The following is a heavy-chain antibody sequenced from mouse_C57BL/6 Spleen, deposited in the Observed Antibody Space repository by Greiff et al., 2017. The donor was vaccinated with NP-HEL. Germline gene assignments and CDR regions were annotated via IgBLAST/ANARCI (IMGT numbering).Heavy chain of an antibody. CDR3: ARAGRRSFDY. D-gene: IGHD1-1*01. J-gene: IGHJ2*01. CDR2: INPNNGGT. Sequence: EVQLQQSGPELVKPGASVKISCKASGYTFTDYYMNWVKQSHGKSLEWIGDINPNNGGTSYNQKFKGKATLTVDKYSSTAYMELRSLTSEYSAGYYCARAGRRSFDYWGQGSTLTVSS. V-gene: IGHV1-26*01. CDR1: GYTFTDYY.